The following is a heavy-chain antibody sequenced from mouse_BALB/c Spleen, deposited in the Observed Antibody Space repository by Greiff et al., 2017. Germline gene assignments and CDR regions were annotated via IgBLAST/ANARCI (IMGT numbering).Heavy chain of an antibody. CDR1: GYSITSDYA. CDR2: ISYSGST. CDR3: ARRGYPYYAMDY. V-gene: IGHV3-2*02. Sequence: EVKLLESGPGLVKPSQSLSLTCTVTGYSITSDYAWNWIRQFPGNKLEWMGYISYSGSTSYNPSLKSRISITRDTSKNQFFLQLNSVTTEDTATYYCARRGYPYYAMDYWGQGTSVTVSS. D-gene: IGHD2-14*01. J-gene: IGHJ4*01.